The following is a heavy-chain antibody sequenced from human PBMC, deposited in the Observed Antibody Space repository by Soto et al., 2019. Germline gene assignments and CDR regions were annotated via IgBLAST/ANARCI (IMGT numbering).Heavy chain of an antibody. J-gene: IGHJ4*02. CDR3: ARGSMATLYFDY. V-gene: IGHV4-31*03. Sequence: SETLSLTCTVSGDSIDSSHYYWNWIRQHPEKGLEWIGYIHHSGSTYYNPSLKSRLAISVDTSRNQFSLKVSSVTAADTAVYYCARGSMATLYFDYWGQGALVTSPQ. CDR2: IHHSGST. D-gene: IGHD3-10*01. CDR1: GDSIDSSHYY.